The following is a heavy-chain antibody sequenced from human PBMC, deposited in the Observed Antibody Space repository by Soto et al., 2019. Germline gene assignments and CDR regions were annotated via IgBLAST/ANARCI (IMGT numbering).Heavy chain of an antibody. CDR1: GFTFSSYW. J-gene: IGHJ4*02. Sequence: GGSLRLSCAASGFTFSSYWMSWVRQAPGKGLEWLANIKEDGTETYYVDSVKGRFTISRDNAKNSLYLQLNSLRAEDTAVHYCAKARIAARPGFDYWGQGTLVTVSS. D-gene: IGHD6-6*01. V-gene: IGHV3-7*03. CDR2: IKEDGTET. CDR3: AKARIAARPGFDY.